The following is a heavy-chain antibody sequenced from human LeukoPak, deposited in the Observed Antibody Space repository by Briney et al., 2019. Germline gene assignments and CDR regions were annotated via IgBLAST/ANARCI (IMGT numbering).Heavy chain of an antibody. CDR1: GGSISGYY. CDR3: ARTQEAGYSSGWYDSYYYYYMDV. V-gene: IGHV4-59*01. CDR2: IYYSGNT. D-gene: IGHD6-19*01. J-gene: IGHJ6*03. Sequence: SETLSLTCTVSGGSISGYYWSWIRQPPGKGLEWTGYIYYSGNTKYNPSLKSRVTISVDTSKNQFSLKLSSVTAADTAVYYCARTQEAGYSSGWYDSYYYYYMDVWGKGTTVTISS.